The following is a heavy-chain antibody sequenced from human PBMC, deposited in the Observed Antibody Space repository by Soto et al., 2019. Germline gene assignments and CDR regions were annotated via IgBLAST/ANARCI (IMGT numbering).Heavy chain of an antibody. CDR2: ISYDGSNK. Sequence: GGSLRLSCAASGFTFSSYSMNWVCQAPGKGLEWVAVISYDGSNKYYADSVKGRFTISRDNSKNTLYLRMNSLRAEDTAVYYCAKVNGWSHTPSYFDYWGQGTLVTVS. CDR3: AKVNGWSHTPSYFDY. CDR1: GFTFSSYS. D-gene: IGHD6-19*01. V-gene: IGHV3-30*18. J-gene: IGHJ4*02.